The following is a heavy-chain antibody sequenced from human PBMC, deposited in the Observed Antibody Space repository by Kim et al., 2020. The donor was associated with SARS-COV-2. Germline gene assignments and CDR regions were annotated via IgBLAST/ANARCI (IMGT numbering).Heavy chain of an antibody. CDR1: GVSITSHY. CDR2: VYHSGST. D-gene: IGHD2-15*01. Sequence: SETLSLTCTVSGVSITSHYWTWIRQPQGKGLEWIGFVYHSGSTNYNPSLKSRVTMSVETSKNQFSLQLTSMTAADTAIYYCAREGYFDGGSFFFDYWGQGTLVTVSS. J-gene: IGHJ4*02. V-gene: IGHV4-59*11. CDR3: AREGYFDGGSFFFDY.